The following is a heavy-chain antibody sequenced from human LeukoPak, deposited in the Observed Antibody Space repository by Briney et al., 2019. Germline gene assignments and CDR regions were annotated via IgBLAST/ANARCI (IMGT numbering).Heavy chain of an antibody. D-gene: IGHD6-6*01. V-gene: IGHV4-34*01. Sequence: SETLSLTCAVYGGSFSGYYWSWIRQPPGEGLEWSGEINHSGSTNYNPSLKSRFTISVDTSKNQFSLKLSSVTAADTAVYYCARGRYPSTSIAARTYFDYWGQGTLVTVSS. CDR2: INHSGST. J-gene: IGHJ4*02. CDR3: ARGRYPSTSIAARTYFDY. CDR1: GGSFSGYY.